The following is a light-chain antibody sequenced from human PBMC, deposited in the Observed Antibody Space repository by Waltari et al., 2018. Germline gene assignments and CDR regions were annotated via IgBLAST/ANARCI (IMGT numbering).Light chain of an antibody. V-gene: IGLV2-14*01. J-gene: IGLJ2*01. Sequence: QSALTQPASVSGSPGQSITLSSTGTSSDVGGYNYVYWYQHNPGKAPKLMIYEVSNRPSGVSNRFSDSKSGNTASLTISGLQAEDEADYYCSSYISSSTLELFGGGTSLTVL. CDR3: SSYISSSTLEL. CDR2: EVS. CDR1: SSDVGGYNY.